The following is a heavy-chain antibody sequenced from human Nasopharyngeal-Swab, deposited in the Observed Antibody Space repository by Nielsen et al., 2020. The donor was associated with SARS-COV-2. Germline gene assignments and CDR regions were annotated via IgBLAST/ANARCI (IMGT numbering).Heavy chain of an antibody. CDR1: GFTFSSYA. D-gene: IGHD1-20*01. J-gene: IGHJ6*02. CDR3: AKALSANNWNYYYYGMDV. V-gene: IGHV3-23*01. Sequence: GESLKISCAASGFTFSSYAMSWVRQAPGKGLEWVSAIIGSGGSTYYADSVKGRFTISRDNSKNTLYLQMNSLRAEDTAVYYCAKALSANNWNYYYYGMDVWGQGTTVTVSS. CDR2: IIGSGGST.